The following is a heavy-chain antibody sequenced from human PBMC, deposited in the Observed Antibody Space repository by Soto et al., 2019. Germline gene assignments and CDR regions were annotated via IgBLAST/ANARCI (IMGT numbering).Heavy chain of an antibody. J-gene: IGHJ6*02. V-gene: IGHV5-10-1*01. CDR1: GYSFTSYW. D-gene: IGHD2-2*02. Sequence: GESLKISCKGSGYSFTSYWISWVRQMPGKGLEWMGRIDPSDSYTNYSPSFQGHVTSSADKTTSTAYLQWSSLKASDTAMYYCARPACSSTSCSTYYYYYGMDVWGQGNTVTVSS. CDR3: ARPACSSTSCSTYYYYYGMDV. CDR2: IDPSDSYT.